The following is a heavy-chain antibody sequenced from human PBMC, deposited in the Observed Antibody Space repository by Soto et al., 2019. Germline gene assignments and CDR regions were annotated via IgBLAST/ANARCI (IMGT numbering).Heavy chain of an antibody. CDR3: ARGTSCKIPGDY. CDR1: SDSISSYY. J-gene: IGHJ4*02. V-gene: IGHV4-59*01. Sequence: SETLSLTCTVSSDSISSYYWSWIRQPPGKRLEWIGYISYSGSTDYNPSLKSRVTISGDTSKNQFSLKVSSVTAADTAVYYCARGTSCKIPGDYSGQGTLV. D-gene: IGHD2-21*01. CDR2: ISYSGST.